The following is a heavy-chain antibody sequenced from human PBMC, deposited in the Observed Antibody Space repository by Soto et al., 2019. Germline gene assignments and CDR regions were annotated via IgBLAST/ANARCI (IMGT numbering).Heavy chain of an antibody. D-gene: IGHD2-8*01. Sequence: EVQLLDSGGGLVQPGGSLRLPCAASGFTFKNYAMAWVRQAPGKGLEWVSSIRLSGDATYYADSVKGRFTITRDSYQNALEVQLNGLRAEGMAVYFCTKDQDPGGVNHPPFDYGGQGTLVTVSS. J-gene: IGHJ4*02. V-gene: IGHV3-23*01. CDR1: GFTFKNYA. CDR2: IRLSGDAT. CDR3: TKDQDPGGVNHPPFDY.